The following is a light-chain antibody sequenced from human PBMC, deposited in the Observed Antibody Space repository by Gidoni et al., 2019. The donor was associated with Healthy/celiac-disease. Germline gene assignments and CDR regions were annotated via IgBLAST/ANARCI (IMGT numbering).Light chain of an antibody. CDR3: MQALQTPYT. CDR1: QSLQHSNGYNY. Sequence: DIVMTQSPLSLPVTPGEPASISCRSSQSLQHSNGYNYLDWYLQKPGQSPQLLIYLGSNRASGVPDRFSGSGSGTDFTLKSSRVEAEDVGVYYCMQALQTPYTFGQGTKLEIK. J-gene: IGKJ2*01. V-gene: IGKV2-28*01. CDR2: LGS.